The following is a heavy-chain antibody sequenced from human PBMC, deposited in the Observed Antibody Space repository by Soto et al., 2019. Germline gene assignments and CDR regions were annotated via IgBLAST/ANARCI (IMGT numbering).Heavy chain of an antibody. CDR1: GFTFSSYW. J-gene: IGHJ4*02. D-gene: IGHD3-22*01. Sequence: GGSLRLSCAASGFTFSSYWVSWVRQAPEKGLEWVANIKQDGSEKYYVDSVKGRFTISRDNAKNSLYLQMNSLRVEDTAVDYCARELPPPYYYDSSGYLDYWGQGALVTVSS. CDR2: IKQDGSEK. CDR3: ARELPPPYYYDSSGYLDY. V-gene: IGHV3-7*04.